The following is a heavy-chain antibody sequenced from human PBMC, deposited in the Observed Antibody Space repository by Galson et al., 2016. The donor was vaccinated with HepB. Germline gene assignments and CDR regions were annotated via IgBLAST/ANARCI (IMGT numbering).Heavy chain of an antibody. V-gene: IGHV1-58*01. CDR2: IVVGSGNT. CDR3: ARAPRIISVRGVQQYFYGLDV. CDR1: GLTFSMSS. J-gene: IGHJ6*02. Sequence: SVKVSCKASGLTFSMSSVQWVRQARGQRLEWLGWIVVGSGNTNYAQKFQGRITIARDMSTNTVYVDLRSLRSEDTAVYYCARAPRIISVRGVQQYFYGLDVWGQGTTVTVSS. D-gene: IGHD3-10*01.